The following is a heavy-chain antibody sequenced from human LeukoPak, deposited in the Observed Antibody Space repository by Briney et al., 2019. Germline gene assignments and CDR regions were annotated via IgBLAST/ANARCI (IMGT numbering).Heavy chain of an antibody. J-gene: IGHJ1*01. CDR3: AKDDYCSGGSYYGDDFQH. CDR1: GFTFSSYG. Sequence: GRSLRLSCAASGFTFSSYGMHWVRQAPGKGLEWVAVIWYDGSNKYYADSVKGRFTISRDNSKNTLYLQMNSLRAEDTAVYYCAKDDYCSGGSYYGDDFQHWGQGTLVTVSS. CDR2: IWYDGSNK. D-gene: IGHD2-15*01. V-gene: IGHV3-33*06.